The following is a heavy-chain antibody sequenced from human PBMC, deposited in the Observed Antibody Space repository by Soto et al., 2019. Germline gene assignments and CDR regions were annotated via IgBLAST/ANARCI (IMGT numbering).Heavy chain of an antibody. J-gene: IGHJ4*02. V-gene: IGHV1-69*02. CDR2: IIPILGIA. CDR3: ARGKRFLEWFPSGYFDY. D-gene: IGHD3-3*01. Sequence: EASVKVSCKASGGTFSSYTISWVRQAPGQGLEWMGRIIPILGIANYAQKFQGRVTITADKSTSTAYMELSSLRSEDTAVYYCARGKRFLEWFPSGYFDYWGQGTLVTVSS. CDR1: GGTFSSYT.